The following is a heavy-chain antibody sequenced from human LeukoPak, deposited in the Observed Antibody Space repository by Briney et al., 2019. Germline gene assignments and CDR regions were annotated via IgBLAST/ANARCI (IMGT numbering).Heavy chain of an antibody. V-gene: IGHV1-18*01. CDR2: ISAHNGKT. CDR3: AGAEATLLLDY. CDR1: GYTFTGYG. D-gene: IGHD5-12*01. Sequence: ASVKVSCKASGYTFTGYGIIWVRQAPGQGLQWMGWISAHNGKTNYAQKLQGRVTMTTDTSTSTVYMELRGLRSDDTAVYYCAGAEATLLLDYWGQGTLVTVSS. J-gene: IGHJ4*02.